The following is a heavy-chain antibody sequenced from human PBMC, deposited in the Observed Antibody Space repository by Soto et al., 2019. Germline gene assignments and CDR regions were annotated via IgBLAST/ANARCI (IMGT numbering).Heavy chain of an antibody. D-gene: IGHD2-2*03. Sequence: EGSLRLSCAASGFTFSSYWMHCVRQAPGKGLVWVSRINSDGSSTSYADSVKGRFTISRDNAKNTLYLQMNSLRAEDTAVYYCARTGKRWIKLRDYYGMDVWGQGTTVTVSS. V-gene: IGHV3-74*01. CDR1: GFTFSSYW. J-gene: IGHJ6*02. CDR2: INSDGSST. CDR3: ARTGKRWIKLRDYYGMDV.